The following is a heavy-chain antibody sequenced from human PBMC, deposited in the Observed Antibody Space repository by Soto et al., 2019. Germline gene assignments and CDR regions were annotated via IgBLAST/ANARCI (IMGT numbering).Heavy chain of an antibody. D-gene: IGHD2-15*01. CDR3: ANAAEDCSGGSCYSGWFDP. Sequence: VQLVESGGGVVQPGRSLRLSCAASGFTFSSYGMHWVRQAPGKGLEWVAVISYDGSNKYYADSVKGRFTISRDNSKNTLYLQMNSLRAEDTAVYYCANAAEDCSGGSCYSGWFDPWGQGTLVTVSS. CDR1: GFTFSSYG. CDR2: ISYDGSNK. J-gene: IGHJ5*02. V-gene: IGHV3-30*18.